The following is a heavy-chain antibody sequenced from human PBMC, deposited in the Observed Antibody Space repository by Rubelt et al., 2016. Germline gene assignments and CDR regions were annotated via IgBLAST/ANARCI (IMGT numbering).Heavy chain of an antibody. CDR2: INSDGSSI. CDR3: VREYCSGGNCYGWYYYDY. Sequence: GGLVQPGGSLGLSCAASEFTFSNYWMHWVRQAPGKGLVWVSRINSDGSSITYADSVKGRFTISRENAQNSLFLQMDSLRAEDTAVYYCVREYCSGGNCYGWYYYDYWGQGTLVTVSS. V-gene: IGHV3-74*01. J-gene: IGHJ4*02. CDR1: EFTFSNYW. D-gene: IGHD2-15*01.